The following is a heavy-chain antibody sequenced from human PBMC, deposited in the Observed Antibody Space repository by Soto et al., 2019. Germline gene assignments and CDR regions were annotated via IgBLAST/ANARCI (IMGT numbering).Heavy chain of an antibody. V-gene: IGHV1-8*01. Sequence: ASVKVSCKASGYTFTSYDINWVRQATGQGLEWMGWMNPSSGNTGYAQKFQGRVTMTRNPCISTAYMELSSLRSEDTAVYYCAMYKTNEYYYDSSGYYPPDDYYRMDVWGQGTTVTVAS. CDR3: AMYKTNEYYYDSSGYYPPDDYYRMDV. CDR1: GYTFTSYD. D-gene: IGHD3-22*01. J-gene: IGHJ6*01. CDR2: MNPSSGNT.